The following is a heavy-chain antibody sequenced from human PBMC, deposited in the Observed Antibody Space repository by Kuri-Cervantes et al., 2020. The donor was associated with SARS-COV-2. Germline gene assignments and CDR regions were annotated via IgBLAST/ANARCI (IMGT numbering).Heavy chain of an antibody. CDR1: GYTVTGYY. J-gene: IGHJ6*02. CDR3: ASQLIAAARRRHSYGMDV. Sequence: ASVKVSCKASGYTVTGYYMHWVRQAPGQGLEWMGCIKPNSGGTNYAQKFQGRVTMTRDTSISTAYMELSRLRSADTAVYYCASQLIAAARRRHSYGMDVWGQGTTVTVSS. CDR2: IKPNSGGT. D-gene: IGHD6-13*01. V-gene: IGHV1-2*02.